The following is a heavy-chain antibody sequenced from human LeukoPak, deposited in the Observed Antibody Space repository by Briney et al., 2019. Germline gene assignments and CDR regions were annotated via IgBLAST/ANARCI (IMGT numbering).Heavy chain of an antibody. CDR3: ARRAITMVRGRGPYWFDP. Sequence: ASVKVSCKASGGTFSSYAISWVRQAPGQGLEWMGGIIPIFGTANYAQKFQGRVTITADESTSTAYMELSSLRSEDTAVYYCARRAITMVRGRGPYWFDPWGQGTLVTVSS. V-gene: IGHV1-69*13. CDR1: GGTFSSYA. CDR2: IIPIFGTA. D-gene: IGHD3-10*01. J-gene: IGHJ5*02.